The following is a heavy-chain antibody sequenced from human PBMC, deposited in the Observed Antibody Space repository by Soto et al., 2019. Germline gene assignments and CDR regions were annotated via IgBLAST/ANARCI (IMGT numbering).Heavy chain of an antibody. CDR3: ARSVEWLASFDY. V-gene: IGHV1-69*13. D-gene: IGHD6-19*01. Sequence: GASVKVSCKASGGTFSSYAISWVRQAPGQGLEWMGGIIPIFGTANYAQKFQGRVTITADESTSTAYMELSSLRSEDTAVYYCARSVEWLASFDYWGQGTLVTVSS. CDR2: IIPIFGTA. J-gene: IGHJ4*02. CDR1: GGTFSSYA.